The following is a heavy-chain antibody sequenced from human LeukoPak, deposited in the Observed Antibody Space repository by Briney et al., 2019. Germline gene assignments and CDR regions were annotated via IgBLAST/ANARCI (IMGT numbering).Heavy chain of an antibody. CDR1: GYTLTELS. D-gene: IGHD6-19*01. Sequence: GASVKVSCKVSGYTLTELSMHWVRQAPGKGLEWMGGFDPEDGETIYAQKFQGRVTMTEDTSTDTAYMELSSLRSEDTAVYYCATPRAGTGYHYYGMDVWGQGTTVTVSS. CDR3: ATPRAGTGYHYYGMDV. J-gene: IGHJ6*02. V-gene: IGHV1-24*01. CDR2: FDPEDGET.